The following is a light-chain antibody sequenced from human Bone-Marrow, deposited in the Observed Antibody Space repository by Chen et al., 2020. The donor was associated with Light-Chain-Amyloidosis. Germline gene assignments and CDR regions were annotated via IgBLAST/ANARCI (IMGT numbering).Light chain of an antibody. CDR3: CSYAGSTNYIV. Sequence: QSALTQPASVSGSPGQSINISCTGTSRDVGSYNLVTWYQQHPGKAPKLMIFDVTKRPSGVSNRFSGSKSGNTASLTISGLQADDEADYYCCSYAGSTNYIVFGGGTKLTVL. CDR2: DVT. CDR1: SRDVGSYNL. J-gene: IGLJ2*01. V-gene: IGLV2-23*02.